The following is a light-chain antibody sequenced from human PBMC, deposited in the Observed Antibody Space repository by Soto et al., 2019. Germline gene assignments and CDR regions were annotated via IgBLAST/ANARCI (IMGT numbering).Light chain of an antibody. CDR3: QHYNSYSEA. CDR1: QSVSSW. V-gene: IGKV1-5*01. Sequence: DIQMTQSPSTLSASVGDRVTITCRASQSVSSWLAWYQQKPGKAPKLLIYDASSLKSGVSSRFSGSGSRTEFTLTITSLQPDDFATYYCQHYNSYSEAFGQGTKVELK. J-gene: IGKJ1*01. CDR2: DAS.